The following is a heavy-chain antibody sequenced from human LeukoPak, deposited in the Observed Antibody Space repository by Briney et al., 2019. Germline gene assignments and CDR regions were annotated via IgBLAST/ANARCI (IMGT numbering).Heavy chain of an antibody. Sequence: TGGSLRLSCAASGFSISSYEMNWGRQAPGKGLEWVSYISSSGSTIYYADSVKGRFTVSRHNAKNSLYLQMNSLRAEDTAVYYCARDDGSYSRSPGFDSWGQGTLVTVSS. CDR1: GFSISSYE. D-gene: IGHD1-26*01. V-gene: IGHV3-48*03. CDR2: ISSSGSTI. CDR3: ARDDGSYSRSPGFDS. J-gene: IGHJ4*02.